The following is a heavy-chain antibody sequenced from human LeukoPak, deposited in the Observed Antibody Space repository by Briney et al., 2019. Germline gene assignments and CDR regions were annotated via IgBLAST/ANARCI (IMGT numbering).Heavy chain of an antibody. D-gene: IGHD3-3*01. Sequence: ASVKVSCKASGYTFTSYTIHWVRQAPGQRLEWMGWINAGNGNTKYSQEFQDRVTITRDTSASTAYMELSSLRSEDMAVYYCARARYETRVWPKSRYDYYHYMDVWGKGTTVTVSS. CDR2: INAGNGNT. V-gene: IGHV1-3*03. CDR1: GYTFTSYT. CDR3: ARARYETRVWPKSRYDYYHYMDV. J-gene: IGHJ6*03.